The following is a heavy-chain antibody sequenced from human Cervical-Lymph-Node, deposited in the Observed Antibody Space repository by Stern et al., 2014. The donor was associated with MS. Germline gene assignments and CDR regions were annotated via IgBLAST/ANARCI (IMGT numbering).Heavy chain of an antibody. CDR1: GGTFSSYA. J-gene: IGHJ6*02. CDR2: IIPILGTA. Sequence: QVQLVQSGDEVKKPGSSVKVSCKASGGTFSSYAISWVRQAPGQGLEWMGGIIPILGTANYAQKFQGRVTITADDSTSTAFMELSSLRSEDTAMYYCARVRELGMDVWGQGTTVTVSS. V-gene: IGHV1-69*01. D-gene: IGHD1-7*01. CDR3: ARVRELGMDV.